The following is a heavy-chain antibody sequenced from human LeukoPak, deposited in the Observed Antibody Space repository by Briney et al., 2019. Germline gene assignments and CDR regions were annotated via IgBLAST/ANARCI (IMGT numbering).Heavy chain of an antibody. CDR3: ATNRVGTYDRPFDI. J-gene: IGHJ3*02. CDR1: GGSFSGYY. V-gene: IGHV4-34*01. CDR2: INHSGST. Sequence: SETLSLTCAVYGGSFSGYYWSWIRQPPGKGLEWIGEINHSGSTNCNPSLKSRVTISVDTSKNQFSLELSSVTATDTAVCFCATNRVGTYDRPFDIWGQGTMVTVSS. D-gene: IGHD1-26*01.